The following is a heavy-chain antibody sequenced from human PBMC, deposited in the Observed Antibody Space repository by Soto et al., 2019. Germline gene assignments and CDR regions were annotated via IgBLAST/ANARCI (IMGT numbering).Heavy chain of an antibody. J-gene: IGHJ6*02. V-gene: IGHV2-5*02. D-gene: IGHD3-3*01. CDR2: IYWDDDK. CDR3: AHRRAIFGVVYGMDV. CDR1: GFSLTTSGVG. Sequence: QITLKESGPTLVKPTQPLTLTCTFSGFSLTTSGVGVGWIRQPPGKALEWLALIYWDDDKRYSPSLESRLTITKDTSKNQVVLTMTNMDPVDTGTYYCAHRRAIFGVVYGMDVWGQGTTVTVSS.